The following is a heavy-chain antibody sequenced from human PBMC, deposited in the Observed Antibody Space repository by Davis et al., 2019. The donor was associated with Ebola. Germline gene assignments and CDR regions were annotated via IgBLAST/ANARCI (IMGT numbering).Heavy chain of an antibody. Sequence: ASVKVSCKTSGYSFTTYWIHWVRQAPGQGLEWMGIIKPNSGSTTYAQKLQGRVTMTRDTPTSTVHMELSNLRSDDTAVYFCARLEGASARPSDWGQGTLVTVSS. D-gene: IGHD6-6*01. CDR1: GYSFTTYW. CDR2: IKPNSGST. J-gene: IGHJ4*02. CDR3: ARLEGASARPSD. V-gene: IGHV1-46*04.